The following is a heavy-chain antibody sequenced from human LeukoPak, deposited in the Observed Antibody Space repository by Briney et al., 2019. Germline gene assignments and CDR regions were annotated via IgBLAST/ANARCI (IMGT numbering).Heavy chain of an antibody. CDR1: GGSFSGYY. Sequence: SETLSLTCAVYGGSFSGYYWSWIRQPPGKGLEWIGEINHSGSTNYNPSLKSRVTISVDTSKNQFSLKLSSVTAADTAVYYCARSPFYYYGMDVWGQGTTVTVSS. CDR2: INHSGST. J-gene: IGHJ6*02. CDR3: ARSPFYYYGMDV. V-gene: IGHV4-34*01.